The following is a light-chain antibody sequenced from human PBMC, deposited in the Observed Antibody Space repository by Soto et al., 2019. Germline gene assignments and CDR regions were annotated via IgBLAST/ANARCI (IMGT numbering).Light chain of an antibody. CDR3: CSYATSSFV. CDR2: EVS. Sequence: SALTQPSSVSGSPGQSITISCSGTTSDGGGYSLVSWYQPHPDKAPKLLIYEVSQRPSGVSSRFSGSKSGNTATLTISGVQPADEADYFCCSYATSSFVFGTGTQVTVL. V-gene: IGLV2-23*02. CDR1: TSDGGGYSL. J-gene: IGLJ1*01.